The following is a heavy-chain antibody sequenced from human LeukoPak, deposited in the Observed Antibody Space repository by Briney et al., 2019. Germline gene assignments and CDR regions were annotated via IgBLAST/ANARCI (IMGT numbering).Heavy chain of an antibody. D-gene: IGHD6-19*01. J-gene: IGHJ4*02. CDR3: ARSDSSGWKDS. CDR1: GYTFNGYY. V-gene: IGHV1-2*02. Sequence: ASVKVSYKASGYTFNGYYIHWVRQAPGQGFEWMGWINPNSGGTNYAQKFQDRVTMTRDTSISTAYMELSRLRSDDTALYYCARSDSSGWKDSWGQGTLVTVSS. CDR2: INPNSGGT.